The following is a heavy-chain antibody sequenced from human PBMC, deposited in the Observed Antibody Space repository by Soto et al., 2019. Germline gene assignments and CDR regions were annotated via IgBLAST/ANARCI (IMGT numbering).Heavy chain of an antibody. CDR2: IHYSGAT. CDR3: ARAPSVQQEGY. Sequence: QVQLQESGPGLVKPSQTVSLTCTVSGGSVGGGDYYWSWIRQPPGSGPEWMGHIHYSGATYYTPPFESRVTISMDTPNNQFSLKRRSVTAADTAVYDCARAPSVQQEGYWGQPTQVPVSS. J-gene: IGHJ4*02. V-gene: IGHV4-30-4*01. CDR1: GGSVGGGDYY. D-gene: IGHD6-13*01.